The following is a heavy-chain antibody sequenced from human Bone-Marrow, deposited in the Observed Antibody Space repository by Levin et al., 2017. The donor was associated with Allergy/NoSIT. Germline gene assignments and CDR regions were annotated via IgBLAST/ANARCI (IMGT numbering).Heavy chain of an antibody. V-gene: IGHV4-59*01. D-gene: IGHD6-13*01. Sequence: GSLRLSCTVSGGSISNYCWSWIRQPPGKGLEYIGYISDSGSTNYNSSLKSRVTMSIDTSRNQLSLKLNSVTAADTALYYCARGSTSTWFRFDYWGQGTLVTVSS. CDR3: ARGSTSTWFRFDY. CDR2: ISDSGST. CDR1: GGSISNYC. J-gene: IGHJ4*02.